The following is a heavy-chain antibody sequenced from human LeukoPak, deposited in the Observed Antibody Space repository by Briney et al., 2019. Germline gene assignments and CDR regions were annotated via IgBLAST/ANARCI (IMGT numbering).Heavy chain of an antibody. CDR2: IYYSGST. CDR3: ARHLGDKPDY. CDR1: GGSISGYY. D-gene: IGHD3-16*01. V-gene: IGHV4-59*01. J-gene: IGHJ4*02. Sequence: SETLSLTCTVSGGSISGYYWSWIRQPPGKGLEWIGYIYYSGSTNYNPSLKSRVTISVDTSKNQFSLNLSSVTAADTAVYYCARHLGDKPDYWGQGTLVTVSS.